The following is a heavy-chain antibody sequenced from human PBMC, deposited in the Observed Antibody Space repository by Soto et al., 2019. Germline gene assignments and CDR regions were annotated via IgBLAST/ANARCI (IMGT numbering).Heavy chain of an antibody. CDR3: ARGRDTSSCFDY. CDR2: INHSGST. J-gene: IGHJ4*02. V-gene: IGHV4-34*01. Sequence: QVQLQQWGAGLLKPSETLSLTCAVYGGSFSGYYCSWIRQPPGKGLEWIGEINHSGSTNYNPSLKSRVTISVDTSKNQFSMKLSSVTAADTAVYYCARGRDTSSCFDYWGQGTLVTVSS. CDR1: GGSFSGYY.